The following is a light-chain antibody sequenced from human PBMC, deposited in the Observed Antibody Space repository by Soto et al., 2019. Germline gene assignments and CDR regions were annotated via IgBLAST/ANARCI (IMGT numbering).Light chain of an antibody. Sequence: EIVLTQSPATLSLSPGERATLSCRASQSVRSSYLAWYQQTPGQTPRLLIYAASSRATGIPDRVSGSGYGTDFSLTSSRLEAEDFAVYYCQQYGSSPRTCGQGTQVDIK. CDR3: QQYGSSPRT. J-gene: IGKJ1*01. CDR2: AAS. CDR1: QSVRSSY. V-gene: IGKV3-20*01.